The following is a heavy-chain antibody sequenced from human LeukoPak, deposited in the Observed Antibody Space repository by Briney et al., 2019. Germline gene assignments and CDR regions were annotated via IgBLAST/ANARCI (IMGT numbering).Heavy chain of an antibody. V-gene: IGHV3-7*03. Sequence: VGSLRLSCTASGFTLSTSWMSWVRQAPGKGLEWVANIKQDGSEKHYVDSVKDRFTISRDNAKSSLSLQMNSLRAEDTAIYYCARIPWGDPFDIWGQGTMVTVSS. CDR1: GFTLSTSW. CDR3: ARIPWGDPFDI. D-gene: IGHD3-16*01. CDR2: IKQDGSEK. J-gene: IGHJ3*02.